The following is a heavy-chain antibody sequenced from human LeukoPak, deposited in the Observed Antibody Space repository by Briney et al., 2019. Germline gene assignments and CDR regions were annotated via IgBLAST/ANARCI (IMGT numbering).Heavy chain of an antibody. Sequence: GGSLRLSCAASGFTFSDYYMSWIRQAPGKGLEWVSYISSSSSYTNYADSVKGRFTISRDNAKNSLYLQMNGLRAEDTAVYYCARTRDCSSTSCYAQFDYWGQGTLVTVSS. V-gene: IGHV3-11*03. D-gene: IGHD2-2*01. CDR3: ARTRDCSSTSCYAQFDY. J-gene: IGHJ4*02. CDR1: GFTFSDYY. CDR2: ISSSSSYT.